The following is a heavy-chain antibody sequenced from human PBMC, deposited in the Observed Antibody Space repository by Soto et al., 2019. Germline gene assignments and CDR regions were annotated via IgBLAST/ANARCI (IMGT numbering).Heavy chain of an antibody. J-gene: IGHJ6*02. CDR3: SSGVDDPYYYYGMDV. CDR1: GYTFSRSG. CDR2: INGYNGNT. V-gene: IGHV1-18*01. Sequence: QVQLVQSGAEVKKPGASVKVSCKASGYTFSRSGISWVRQAPGQGLEWMGWINGYNGNTNYTQNMQGRITMTTDTPTLTAYMELRILRSDDTAVYSCSSGVDDPYYYYGMDVWGQGTTVNVSS. D-gene: IGHD1-1*01.